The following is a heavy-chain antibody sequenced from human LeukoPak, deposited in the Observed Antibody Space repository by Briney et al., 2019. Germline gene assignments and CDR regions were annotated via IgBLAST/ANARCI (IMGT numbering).Heavy chain of an antibody. D-gene: IGHD1-20*01. CDR3: AKDRKTRSISGGIEY. Sequence: GGSLRLSCTVSRLTLDDYTMHWVRQTPGKGLEWVSLLRGDGITTYYADSAKGRFTISRDNSKNSLFLQMNGLRTEDTALYYCAKDRKTRSISGGIEYWGQGTLVTVSS. CDR1: RLTLDDYT. J-gene: IGHJ4*02. CDR2: LRGDGITT. V-gene: IGHV3-43*02.